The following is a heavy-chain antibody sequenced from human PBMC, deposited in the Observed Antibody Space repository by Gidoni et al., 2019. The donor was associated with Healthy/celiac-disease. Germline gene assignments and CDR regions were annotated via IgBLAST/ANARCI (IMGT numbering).Heavy chain of an antibody. J-gene: IGHJ3*02. CDR3: ARDRVGATSAFDI. D-gene: IGHD1-26*01. Sequence: QVQLVASGGGVVQPGRSLRLSCAASGFTFSSYAMHWVRQAPGKGLEWVAVISYDGSNKYYAASVKGRFTISRDNSKNTLYLQMNSLRAEDTAVYYCARDRVGATSAFDIWGQGTMVTVSS. V-gene: IGHV3-30-3*01. CDR2: ISYDGSNK. CDR1: GFTFSSYA.